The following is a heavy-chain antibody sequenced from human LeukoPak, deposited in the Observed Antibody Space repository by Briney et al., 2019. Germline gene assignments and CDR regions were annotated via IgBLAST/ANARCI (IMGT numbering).Heavy chain of an antibody. V-gene: IGHV4-59*01. CDR2: IYYSGST. D-gene: IGHD3-22*01. J-gene: IGHJ4*02. CDR3: ARQLNYYDRQVDY. Sequence: KPSETLSLTCSVSGGSINSYYWSWIRQPPGKGLEWIGYIYYSGSTNYNPSLKSRVTISVDTSKNQFSLKLSSVIAADTAVYYCARQLNYYDRQVDYWGQGTLVTVSS. CDR1: GGSINSYY.